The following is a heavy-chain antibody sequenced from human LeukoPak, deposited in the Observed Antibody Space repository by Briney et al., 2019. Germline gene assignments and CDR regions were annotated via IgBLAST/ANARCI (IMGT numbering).Heavy chain of an antibody. CDR2: ISSGSGTI. V-gene: IGHV3-48*01. CDR3: PLELGEGFDY. D-gene: IGHD1-7*01. CDR1: GFTVSSNY. Sequence: GGSLRLSCAASGFTVSSNYMSWVRQAPGKGLEWVSYISSGSGTIYYADSVKGRFTISRDNAKNSLYLQMNSLRAEDTAVYYCPLELGEGFDYWGQGTLVTVSS. J-gene: IGHJ4*02.